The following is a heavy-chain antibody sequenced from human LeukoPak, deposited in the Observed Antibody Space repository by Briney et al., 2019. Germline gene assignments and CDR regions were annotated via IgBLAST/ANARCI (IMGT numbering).Heavy chain of an antibody. J-gene: IGHJ6*03. CDR1: GFTLSSYT. CDR3: AELGITTIGGV. CDR2: ISSSGSTI. D-gene: IGHD3-10*02. Sequence: GGSLRLSCAASGFTLSSYTMDWVRQAPGKGLEWVSYISSSGSTIYYADSVKGRFTISRDNAKNSLYLQMNSLRAEDTAVYYCAELGITTIGGVWGKGTTVTISS. V-gene: IGHV3-48*04.